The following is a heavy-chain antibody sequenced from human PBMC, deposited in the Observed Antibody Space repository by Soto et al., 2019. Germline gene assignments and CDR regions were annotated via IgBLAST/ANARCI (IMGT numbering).Heavy chain of an antibody. CDR3: TRGGDPYKTGH. J-gene: IGHJ4*02. CDR1: GTSISSYY. CDR2: IFYNANT. D-gene: IGHD2-21*01. Sequence: SETLSLTCTVSGTSISSYYWSWIRQPPGKGLEYVGYIFYNANTNYNPSLKSRVSISVDTSKNQFSLKLTSVNTADTAIYYCTRGGDPYKTGHWGQGTLVTVSS. V-gene: IGHV4-59*01.